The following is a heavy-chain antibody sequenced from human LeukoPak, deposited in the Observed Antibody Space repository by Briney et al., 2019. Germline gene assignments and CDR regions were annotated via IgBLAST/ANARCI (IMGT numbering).Heavy chain of an antibody. CDR2: INPNRGGT. Sequence: ASVKVSCTASGYTFTGYYIHWVRQAPGQGLEWMGWINPNRGGTNYAQKFQGRVTMTRNTSISTAYMELSSLRSEDTAVYYCARVGSSGIHDYWGQGTLVTVSS. D-gene: IGHD6-19*01. J-gene: IGHJ4*02. V-gene: IGHV1-2*02. CDR1: GYTFTGYY. CDR3: ARVGSSGIHDY.